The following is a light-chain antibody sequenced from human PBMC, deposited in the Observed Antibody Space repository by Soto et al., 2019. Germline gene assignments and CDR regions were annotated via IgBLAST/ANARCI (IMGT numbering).Light chain of an antibody. CDR1: SNDVGAYNY. CDR3: SSFTRSRTWV. J-gene: IGLJ1*01. CDR2: DVN. Sequence: QSALTQPASVSGSPGQSLTISCAGTSNDVGAYNYVSWYQQYPGRAPDLMIYDVNNRPSGVSDRFSASKSGNTASLTISGLQAEDEADYYCSSFTRSRTWVFGTGTQLTVL. V-gene: IGLV2-14*03.